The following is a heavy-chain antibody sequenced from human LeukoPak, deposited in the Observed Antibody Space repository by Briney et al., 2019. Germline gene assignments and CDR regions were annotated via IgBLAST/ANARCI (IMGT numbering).Heavy chain of an antibody. CDR3: ARDRLVYCSSTSCYWGDYYMDV. CDR1: GGSFSGYY. CDR2: INHSGST. D-gene: IGHD2-2*01. Sequence: SETLSLTCAVYGGSFSGYYWTWIRQPPGKGLEWIGEINHSGSTNYNPSLKSRVTISVDTSKNQFSLKLSSVTAADTAVYYCARDRLVYCSSTSCYWGDYYMDVWGKGTTVTVSS. V-gene: IGHV4-34*01. J-gene: IGHJ6*03.